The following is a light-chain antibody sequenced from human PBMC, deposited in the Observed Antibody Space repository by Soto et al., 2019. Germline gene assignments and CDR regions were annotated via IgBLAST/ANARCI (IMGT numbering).Light chain of an antibody. CDR2: WAS. CDR1: QSVLYSSNNKNY. Sequence: DIVMTQSPDSLAVSLGERATINCKSSQSVLYSSNNKNYLAWYQQKPGQPPKLLIYWASTRESGVPDRFSGSGSGTDFTLTISSLQAEDVAVDDCQQYYVTPTTFGQGTKLEIK. J-gene: IGKJ2*01. V-gene: IGKV4-1*01. CDR3: QQYYVTPTT.